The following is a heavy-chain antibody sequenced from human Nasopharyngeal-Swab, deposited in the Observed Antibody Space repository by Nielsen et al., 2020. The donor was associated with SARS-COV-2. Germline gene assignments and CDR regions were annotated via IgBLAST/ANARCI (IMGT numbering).Heavy chain of an antibody. CDR1: GYTFTSYA. J-gene: IGHJ6*02. D-gene: IGHD3-10*01. Sequence: ASVKVSCKASGYTFTSYAMHWVRQAPGQRLEWMGWINAGNGNTKYSQKFQGRVTITRDTSASTAYMELSSLRSEDTAVYYCARLPLLYYYYGIDVWGQGTTVTVSS. CDR2: INAGNGNT. V-gene: IGHV1-3*01. CDR3: ARLPLLYYYYGIDV.